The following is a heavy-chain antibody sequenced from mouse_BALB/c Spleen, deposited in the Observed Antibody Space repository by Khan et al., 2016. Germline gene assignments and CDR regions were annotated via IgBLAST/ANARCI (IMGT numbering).Heavy chain of an antibody. V-gene: IGHV2-6-1*01. CDR3: ARHGTMTYAMDY. Sequence: VQLQESGPGLVAPSQSLSITCTISGFSLTSYGIHWVRQPPGKGLEWLVVIWSDGSTTYNSALKSRLSLSKDNSKSQVFLKMNSLQTDDTAMYCCARHGTMTYAMDYWGQGTSVTVSS. CDR1: GFSLTSYG. D-gene: IGHD2-4*01. J-gene: IGHJ4*01. CDR2: IWSDGST.